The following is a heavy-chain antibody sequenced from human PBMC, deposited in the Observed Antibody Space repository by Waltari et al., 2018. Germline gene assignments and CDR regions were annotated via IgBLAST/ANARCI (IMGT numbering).Heavy chain of an antibody. CDR3: ARGIAARGYYYYMDV. V-gene: IGHV1-69*04. CDR2: IIPMLGIG. Sequence: QVQLVQSGAEVKKPGSSVKVSCKASGGTFSSYAISWVRQAPGQGLEWMGGIIPMLGIGNNAQKFQGRVTITADESTSTAYMELSSLRSEDTAVYYCARGIAARGYYYYMDVWGKGTTVTVSS. CDR1: GGTFSSYA. J-gene: IGHJ6*03. D-gene: IGHD6-6*01.